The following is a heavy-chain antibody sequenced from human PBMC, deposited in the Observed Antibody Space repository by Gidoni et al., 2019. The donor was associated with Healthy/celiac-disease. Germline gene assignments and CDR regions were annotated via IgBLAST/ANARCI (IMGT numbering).Heavy chain of an antibody. CDR2: INHSGST. CDR1: GGSFSGYY. Sequence: QVQLQQWGAGLLKPSETLSLTCAVYGGSFSGYYWSWIRQPPGKGLEWIGEINHSGSTNYNPSLKSRVTISVDTSKIQFSLKLSSLTAADTAVYYCARGLAAGIIQGSGWFDPWGQGTLVTVSS. V-gene: IGHV4-34*01. D-gene: IGHD6-13*01. CDR3: ARGLAAGIIQGSGWFDP. J-gene: IGHJ5*02.